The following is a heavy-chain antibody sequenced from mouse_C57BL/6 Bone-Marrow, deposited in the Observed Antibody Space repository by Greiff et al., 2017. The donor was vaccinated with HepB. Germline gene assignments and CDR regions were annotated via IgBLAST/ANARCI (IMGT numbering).Heavy chain of an antibody. CDR1: GSPSTSYW. J-gene: IGHJ2*01. D-gene: IGHD4-1*01. V-gene: IGHV1-72*01. CDR2: IDPNSGGT. Sequence: LQQPPASLFPTGASFPLSCKAPGSPSTSYWLPWVKQRPGRAPPCLGRIDPNSGGTKYNEKFKSKATLTVDKPSSTAYMQLSSLTSEDSAVYYCARSSAGTFDYWGQGTTLTVSS. CDR3: ARSSAGTFDY.